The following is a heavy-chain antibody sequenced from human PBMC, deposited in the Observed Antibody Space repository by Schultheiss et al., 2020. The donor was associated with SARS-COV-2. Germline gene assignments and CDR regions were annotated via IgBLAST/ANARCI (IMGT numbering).Heavy chain of an antibody. Sequence: SETLSLTCTVSGGSISSYYWSWIRQHPGKGLEWIGYIYYSGSTYYNPSLKSRVTISVDTSKNQFSLKLSSVTAADTAVYYCASGLLSSSDGSLDYWGQGTLVTVSS. J-gene: IGHJ4*02. D-gene: IGHD6-19*01. CDR3: ASGLLSSSDGSLDY. CDR2: IYYSGST. V-gene: IGHV4-59*08. CDR1: GGSISSYY.